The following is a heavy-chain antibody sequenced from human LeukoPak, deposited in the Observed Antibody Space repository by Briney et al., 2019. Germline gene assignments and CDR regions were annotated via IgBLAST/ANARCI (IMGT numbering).Heavy chain of an antibody. D-gene: IGHD3-10*01. CDR1: GFTFTGSE. Sequence: GGSLRHSCAASGFTFTGSEMNWVRQAPGKGLEWVSYITSRGDATYYADSVKGRFTISRDNARNSLFLQMNSLRAEDTAVYYCARDQRWFGELDFWGQGTLVTVSS. CDR2: ITSRGDAT. CDR3: ARDQRWFGELDF. V-gene: IGHV3-48*03. J-gene: IGHJ4*02.